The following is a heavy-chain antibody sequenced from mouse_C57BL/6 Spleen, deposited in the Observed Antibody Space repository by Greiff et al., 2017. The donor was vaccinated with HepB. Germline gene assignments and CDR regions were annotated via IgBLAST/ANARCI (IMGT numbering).Heavy chain of an antibody. CDR3: TRGIYDGYYVYYAMDY. D-gene: IGHD2-3*01. V-gene: IGHV5-9-1*02. CDR2: ISSGGDYI. CDR1: GFTFSSYA. J-gene: IGHJ4*01. Sequence: EVQVVESGEGLVKPGGSLKLSCAASGFTFSSYAMSWVRQTPEKRLEWVAYISSGGDYIYYADTVKGRFTISRDNARNTLYLQMSSLKSEDTAMYYCTRGIYDGYYVYYAMDYWGQGTSVTVSS.